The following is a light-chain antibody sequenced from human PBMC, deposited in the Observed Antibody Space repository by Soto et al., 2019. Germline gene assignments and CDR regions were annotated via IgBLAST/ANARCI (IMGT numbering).Light chain of an antibody. CDR1: SSDVGAYTF. CDR3: SAYTSSSTHV. CDR2: DVS. Sequence: QSALTQPASVSGSPGQSITISCTGTSSDVGAYTFVSWYQQHPDKVPKLMIFDVSRRPSGVSDRFSGSKSGNTASLTISGLQPEDEADYYCSAYTSSSTHVFGSGTKLTV. J-gene: IGLJ1*01. V-gene: IGLV2-14*03.